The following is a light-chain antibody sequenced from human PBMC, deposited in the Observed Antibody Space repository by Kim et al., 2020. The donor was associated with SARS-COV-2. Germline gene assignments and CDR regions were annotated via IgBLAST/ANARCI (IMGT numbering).Light chain of an antibody. V-gene: IGKV1-5*03. CDR2: KAS. CDR3: QQYDTLWT. J-gene: IGKJ1*01. Sequence: CVSGGDRVTITRRASRTITGWLAWYQQKPGKAPKLLIYKASSLEGGVPSRCSGSGSGTEFTLTISSLQPDDFATYYCQQYDTLWTFGQGTKVDIK. CDR1: RTITGW.